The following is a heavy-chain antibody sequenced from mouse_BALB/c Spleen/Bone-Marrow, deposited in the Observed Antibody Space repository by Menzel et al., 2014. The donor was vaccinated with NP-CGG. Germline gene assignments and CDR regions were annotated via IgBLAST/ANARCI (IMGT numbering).Heavy chain of an antibody. D-gene: IGHD1-1*01. J-gene: IGHJ3*01. Sequence: VKLMESGPELVRPGVSVKISCKGSGYTFTDYAMHWVKQSHAKSLEWIGVINTYSGNTNYNQNFKGKATMTVDKSSSTAFMELARLTYEDAAIYYCAREGYASTAWFAYWGQGTLVPVSA. V-gene: IGHV1-67*01. CDR3: AREGYASTAWFAY. CDR1: GYTFTDYA. CDR2: INTYSGNT.